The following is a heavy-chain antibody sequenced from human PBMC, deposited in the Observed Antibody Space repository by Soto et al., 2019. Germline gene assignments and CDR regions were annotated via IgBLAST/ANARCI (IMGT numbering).Heavy chain of an antibody. D-gene: IGHD3-3*01. J-gene: IGHJ5*02. V-gene: IGHV4-61*01. CDR3: ARVRYYDFWSGYTNWFDP. Sequence: SETMSLTCTVSGGSVSSGSYYWSWIRQPPGKGLEWIGYIYYSGSTNYTPSLKSRFTISVDTSKNQFSLKLSSVTAAYTAVYYCARVRYYDFWSGYTNWFDPWGQGALVTVSS. CDR2: IYYSGST. CDR1: GGSVSSGSYY.